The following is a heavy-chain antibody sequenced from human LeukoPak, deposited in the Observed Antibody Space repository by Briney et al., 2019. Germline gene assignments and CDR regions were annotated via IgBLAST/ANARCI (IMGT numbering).Heavy chain of an antibody. CDR2: TYQRSKWSN. J-gene: IGHJ4*02. V-gene: IGHV6-1*01. CDR1: GDSVSSNSAA. CDR3: ASFRSVAGFDY. Sequence: SQTLSLTCAISGDSVSSNSAAWNWFRQSPSRGLEWLGRTYQRSKWSNDYAISVKTRITINPDTSKNQFSLQLNSVTPEDTAVYYCASFRSVAGFDYWGQGTLVTVSS.